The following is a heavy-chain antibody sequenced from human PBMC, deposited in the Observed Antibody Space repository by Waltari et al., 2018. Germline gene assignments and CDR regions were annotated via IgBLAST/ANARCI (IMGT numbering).Heavy chain of an antibody. D-gene: IGHD6-6*01. CDR1: GGSFSGYY. CDR2: INHSGST. Sequence: QVQLQQWGAGLLKPSETLSLTCAVYGGSFSGYYWSWIRQPPGKGLEWIGEINHSGSTNYNPSLKSRVTISVDTSKNQFSLKLSSVTAADTAVYYCARMKYSSSWYFDYWGQGTLVTVSS. CDR3: ARMKYSSSWYFDY. J-gene: IGHJ4*02. V-gene: IGHV4-34*01.